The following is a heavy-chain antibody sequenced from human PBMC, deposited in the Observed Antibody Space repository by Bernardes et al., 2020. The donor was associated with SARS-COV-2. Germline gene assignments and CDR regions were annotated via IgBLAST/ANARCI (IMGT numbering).Heavy chain of an antibody. Sequence: GGSLRLSCAASGFTFSSYVMHWVRQAPGKGLEWVAVISYDGSNKYYADSVKGRFTISRDNSKNTLYLQMNSLRAEDTAVYYCARVLTPLYGMDVWGQGTTVTVSS. D-gene: IGHD2-8*02. CDR2: ISYDGSNK. CDR1: GFTFSSYV. V-gene: IGHV3-30-3*01. CDR3: ARVLTPLYGMDV. J-gene: IGHJ6*02.